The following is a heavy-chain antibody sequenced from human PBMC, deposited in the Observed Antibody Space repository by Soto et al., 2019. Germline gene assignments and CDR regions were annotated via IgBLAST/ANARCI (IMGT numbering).Heavy chain of an antibody. J-gene: IGHJ4*02. D-gene: IGHD3-22*01. CDR3: TRPYYYDSTGYQRY. V-gene: IGHV3-49*03. Sequence: GGSLRLSCTASGFTFGDYAMSWFRQAPGKGLEWVGFIRSKAYGGATGYAASVKDRFTISRDDSKSIAYLQMNSLKTEDTAVYYCTRPYYYDSTGYQRYWGQGTLVTVSS. CDR1: GFTFGDYA. CDR2: IRSKAYGGAT.